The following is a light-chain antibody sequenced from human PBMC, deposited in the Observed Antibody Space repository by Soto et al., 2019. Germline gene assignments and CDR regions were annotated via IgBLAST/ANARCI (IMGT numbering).Light chain of an antibody. CDR1: QSVTSNY. CDR2: GSY. Sequence: EIVLTRSPGTLSLSPGERATLSCRASQSVTSNYLAWYQQKPGQAPRLLIFGSYRRATGIPDRFSGSGSGTEFTLTINRLEPEDFVVYYCQLYGSSTLYTFGQGTKVDIK. V-gene: IGKV3-20*01. CDR3: QLYGSSTLYT. J-gene: IGKJ2*01.